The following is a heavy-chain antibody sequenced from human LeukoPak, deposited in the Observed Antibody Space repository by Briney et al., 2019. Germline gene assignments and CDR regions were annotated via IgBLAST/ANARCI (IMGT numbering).Heavy chain of an antibody. CDR2: INHSGST. CDR1: GGSFSGYC. V-gene: IGHV4-34*01. J-gene: IGHJ4*02. CDR3: ARAVSYYYGSGCYYKN. Sequence: SETLSLTCAVYGGSFSGYCWSWIRQPPGKGLEWIGEINHSGSTNYNPSLKSRVTISVDTSKNQFSLKLSSVTAADTAVYYCARAVSYYYGSGCYYKNWGQGTLVTVSS. D-gene: IGHD3-10*01.